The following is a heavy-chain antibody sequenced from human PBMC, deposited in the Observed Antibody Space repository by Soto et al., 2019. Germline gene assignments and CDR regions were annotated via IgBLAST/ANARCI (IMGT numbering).Heavy chain of an antibody. D-gene: IGHD2-15*01. CDR3: TKWDTHGLMPPTVVGIYYYYALDV. V-gene: IGHV3-23*01. J-gene: IGHJ6*02. CDR2: ITGSGGGT. CDR1: GFMFANYD. Sequence: EVQLLESGGGLVQPGGSLRLSCAASGFMFANYDLGWVRQAPGRGLEWVSAITGSGGGTYYADSVKGRLTVSRDNSKNTLNLPMHRLRFEYTAIFSCTKWDTHGLMPPTVVGIYYYYALDVWGQGTSFTVSS.